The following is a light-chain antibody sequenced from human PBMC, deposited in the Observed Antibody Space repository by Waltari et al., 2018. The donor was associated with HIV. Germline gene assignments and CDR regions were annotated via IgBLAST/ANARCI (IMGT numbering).Light chain of an antibody. CDR1: ISDVGAYNY. V-gene: IGLV2-8*01. J-gene: IGLJ2*01. Sequence: QSALTQPPSASGSPGQSVTISCTGTISDVGAYNYVSWYQQHPGKAPKLIIYEVYKRPSGVPDRFFGSKSGNTASLNVSGLQAEDEADYYCSSYAGSNNLIFGGGTKLTVL. CDR3: SSYAGSNNLI. CDR2: EVY.